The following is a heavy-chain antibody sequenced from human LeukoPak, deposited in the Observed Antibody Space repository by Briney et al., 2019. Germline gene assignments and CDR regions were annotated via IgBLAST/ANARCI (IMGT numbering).Heavy chain of an antibody. Sequence: SETLSLTCTVSGGSISSGDYYWSWIRQPPGKGLEWIGYIYYSGSTYYNPSLKSRVTISVDTSKNQFSLKLSSATAADTAVYYCARGPLLGAFDIWGQGTMVTVSS. CDR1: GGSISSGDYY. CDR3: ARGPLLGAFDI. CDR2: IYYSGST. D-gene: IGHD3-16*01. V-gene: IGHV4-30-4*08. J-gene: IGHJ3*02.